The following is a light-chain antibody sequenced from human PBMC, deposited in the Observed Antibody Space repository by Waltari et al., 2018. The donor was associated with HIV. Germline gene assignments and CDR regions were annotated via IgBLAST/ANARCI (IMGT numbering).Light chain of an antibody. CDR1: HIATRS. Sequence: SYELTQTPSVSVAPGETAKITCGGNHIATRSVHWYQQKPGQAPVLVIYDDDDRPSGIPERLSGSNSGNTATLTINRVEDGDEADYYCQLWDSNSDHRVFGGGTKLTVL. J-gene: IGLJ3*02. CDR2: DDD. CDR3: QLWDSNSDHRV. V-gene: IGLV3-21*01.